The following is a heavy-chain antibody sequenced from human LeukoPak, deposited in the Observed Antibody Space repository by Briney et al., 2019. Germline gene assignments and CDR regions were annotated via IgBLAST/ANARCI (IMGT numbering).Heavy chain of an antibody. V-gene: IGHV1-18*01. D-gene: IGHD2/OR15-2a*01. CDR2: ISAYSGNT. Sequence: ASVKVSCKSSGYTFNTYGISCVRHAPGQGLEWVGWISAYSGNTNYAQEFQGSVTMTTDTPTSTAYMELRSLRSDDTAVFYCAKDNLEYCNASICPPPLRDYWGQGTLVIVSS. CDR1: GYTFNTYG. CDR3: AKDNLEYCNASICPPPLRDY. J-gene: IGHJ4*02.